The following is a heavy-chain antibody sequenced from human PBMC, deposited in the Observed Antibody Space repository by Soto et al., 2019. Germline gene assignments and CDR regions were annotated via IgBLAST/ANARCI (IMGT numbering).Heavy chain of an antibody. V-gene: IGHV3-30*18. CDR2: ISHDGGAT. J-gene: IGHJ5*02. D-gene: IGHD6-13*01. Sequence: QVQLVESGGGVVQSGRSLRLSCAASGFTFSTSGMHWIRQAPGKGLEWVAMISHDGGATYYVDSVKGRLTISRDTDKNTLHLQMDSLRPEDTDTYYCAKDWGSSGWYNWFDPWGQGTLVTVSS. CDR1: GFTFSTSG. CDR3: AKDWGSSGWYNWFDP.